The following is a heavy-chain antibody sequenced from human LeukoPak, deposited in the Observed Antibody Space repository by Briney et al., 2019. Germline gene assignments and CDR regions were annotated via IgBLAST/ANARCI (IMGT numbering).Heavy chain of an antibody. CDR2: INGDGSST. V-gene: IGHV3-74*01. CDR3: AAESSSSWEGH. D-gene: IGHD6-6*01. Sequence: GGSLRLSCAASGFTFSSYWMHWVRQAPGKGLVWVSRINGDGSSTSDADSVKGRFTISRDNAKNTLYLQMNSLRAEDTAVYYCAAESSSSWEGHWGQGTLVTVSS. CDR1: GFTFSSYW. J-gene: IGHJ4*02.